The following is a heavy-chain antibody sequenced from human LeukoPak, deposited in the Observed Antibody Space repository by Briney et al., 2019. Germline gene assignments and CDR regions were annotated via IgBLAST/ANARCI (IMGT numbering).Heavy chain of an antibody. V-gene: IGHV4-4*09. CDR2: IYTSGST. Sequence: NPSETLSLTCTVSGGSVSSYYWSWIRQPPGKGLEWIGYIYTSGSTNYNPSLKSRVTISVDTSKNQFSLKLSSVTAADTAVYYCARLWGYCSSISCSWFDPWGQGTLVTVSS. D-gene: IGHD2-2*01. J-gene: IGHJ5*02. CDR1: GGSVSSYY. CDR3: ARLWGYCSSISCSWFDP.